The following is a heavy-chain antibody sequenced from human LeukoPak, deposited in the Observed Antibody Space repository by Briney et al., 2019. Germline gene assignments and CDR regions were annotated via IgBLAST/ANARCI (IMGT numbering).Heavy chain of an antibody. CDR1: GFTFNDYY. CDR2: ISAGGGTI. Sequence: GGSLRLSCSASGFTFNDYYMTWIRQAPGKGLEWISYISAGGGTIYYSDSVKGRFTISRANAINLVFLQMNSLRVDDTATYYCARGIYGSGSGYYYNGMDVWGPGTTVTVSS. V-gene: IGHV3-11*01. J-gene: IGHJ6*02. CDR3: ARGIYGSGSGYYYNGMDV. D-gene: IGHD3-10*01.